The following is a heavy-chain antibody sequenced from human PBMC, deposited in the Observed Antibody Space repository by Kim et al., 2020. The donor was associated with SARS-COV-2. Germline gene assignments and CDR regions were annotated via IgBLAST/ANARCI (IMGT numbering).Heavy chain of an antibody. D-gene: IGHD6-6*01. CDR1: GGSFSGYY. CDR2: INHSGST. CDR3: ARGRQLVWSYYYYGMDV. Sequence: SETLSLTCAVYGGSFSGYYWSWIRQPPGKGLEWIGEINHSGSTNYNPSLKSRVTISVDTSKNQFSLKLSSVTAADTAVYYCARGRQLVWSYYYYGMDVWGQGTTVTVSS. J-gene: IGHJ6*02. V-gene: IGHV4-34*01.